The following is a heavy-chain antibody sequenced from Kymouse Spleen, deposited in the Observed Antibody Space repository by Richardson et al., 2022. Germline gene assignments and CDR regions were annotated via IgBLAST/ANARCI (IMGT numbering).Heavy chain of an antibody. CDR3: ARREAAHYGMDV. J-gene: IGHJ6*02. Sequence: QLQLQESGPGLVKPSETLSLTCTVSGGSISSSSYYWGWIRQPPGKGLEWIGSIYYSGSTYYNPSLKSRVTISVDTSKNQFSLKLSSVTAADTAVYYCARREAAHYGMDVWGQGTTVTVSS. CDR1: GGSISSSSYY. V-gene: IGHV4-39*01. D-gene: IGHD6-6*01. CDR2: IYYSGST.